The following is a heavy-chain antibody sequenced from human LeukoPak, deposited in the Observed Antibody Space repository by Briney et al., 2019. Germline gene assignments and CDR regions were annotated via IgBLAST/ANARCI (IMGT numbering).Heavy chain of an antibody. Sequence: SETLSLTCAVRGGSFSGYYWSWIRQPPGKGLEWIGEINHSGSTNYNPSLKSRVTISVDTSKNQFSLKLSSVTAADTAVYYCARGHSFDPWGQGTLVTVSS. V-gene: IGHV4-34*01. CDR2: INHSGST. CDR1: GGSFSGYY. J-gene: IGHJ5*02. CDR3: ARGHSFDP.